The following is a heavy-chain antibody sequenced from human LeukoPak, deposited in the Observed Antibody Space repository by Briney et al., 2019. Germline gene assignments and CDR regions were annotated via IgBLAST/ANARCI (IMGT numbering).Heavy chain of an antibody. V-gene: IGHV3-64D*06. D-gene: IGHD3-22*01. Sequence: PGRSLRLSCSASGFTFSSYAMHWVRQAPGKGLEYVSAISSNGRSTYYADSVKGRFTISRDNSKNTLYLQMSSLRAEDTAVYYCVKDQGWYYDSSGYVDYWGQGTLVTVSS. CDR1: GFTFSSYA. CDR3: VKDQGWYYDSSGYVDY. J-gene: IGHJ4*02. CDR2: ISSNGRST.